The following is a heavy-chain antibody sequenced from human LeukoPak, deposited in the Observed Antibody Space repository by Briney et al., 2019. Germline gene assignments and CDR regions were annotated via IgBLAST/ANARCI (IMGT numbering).Heavy chain of an antibody. D-gene: IGHD5-18*01. CDR3: ARDLADTATVGEDYYYYYMDV. V-gene: IGHV3-7*01. Sequence: PGGSLTLSCAASGFTFSSYWMRWVRQPPPKGLEGVANIKQYGREKYYVDSLKGRFTISRDNAKNSLYLQMNSLRAEDTAVYYCARDLADTATVGEDYYYYYMDVWGKGATVTISS. J-gene: IGHJ6*03. CDR1: GFTFSSYW. CDR2: IKQYGREK.